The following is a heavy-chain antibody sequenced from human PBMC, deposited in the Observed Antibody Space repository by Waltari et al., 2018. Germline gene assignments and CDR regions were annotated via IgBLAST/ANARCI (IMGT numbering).Heavy chain of an antibody. Sequence: QVQLVQSGAEVKKPGASVKVSCKASGYSFIDQYIHWVRQAPGQGLEWMGCFNPNTGVTKFAQNFQGRVTMTSNTSMRTAHMELSRLRFDDTAVYYCALEQRDAVAYFDYWGQGTLVTVSS. J-gene: IGHJ4*02. CDR3: ALEQRDAVAYFDY. V-gene: IGHV1-2*02. D-gene: IGHD5-18*01. CDR2: FNPNTGVT. CDR1: GYSFIDQY.